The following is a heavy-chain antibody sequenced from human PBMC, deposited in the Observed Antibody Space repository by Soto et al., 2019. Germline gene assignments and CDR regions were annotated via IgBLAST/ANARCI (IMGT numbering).Heavy chain of an antibody. D-gene: IGHD6-19*01. CDR3: ARGGWYREY. CDR2: ISHSGTI. CDR1: GDSIGSNNW. V-gene: IGHV4-4*02. Sequence: SETLSLTCTVSGDSIGSNNWWNWVRQAPGKGLEWIGEISHSGTINYNPSLKSRVTISMDKSLNQFTLQLTSVTAADTAVYYCARGGWYREYWGQGTMVTVSS. J-gene: IGHJ4*02.